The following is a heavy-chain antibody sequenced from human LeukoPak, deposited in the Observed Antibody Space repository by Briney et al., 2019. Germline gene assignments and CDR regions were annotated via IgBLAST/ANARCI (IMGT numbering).Heavy chain of an antibody. V-gene: IGHV4-30-2*01. CDR2: IYHSGST. J-gene: IGHJ5*02. D-gene: IGHD1-1*01. CDR1: GFTFSDYY. CDR3: ARELGTTGAS. Sequence: LRLSCAASGFTFSDYYMSWIRQAPGKGLEWIGYIYHSGSTYYNPSLKSRVTISVDRSKNQFSLKLSSVTAADTAVYYCARELGTTGASWGQGTLVTVSS.